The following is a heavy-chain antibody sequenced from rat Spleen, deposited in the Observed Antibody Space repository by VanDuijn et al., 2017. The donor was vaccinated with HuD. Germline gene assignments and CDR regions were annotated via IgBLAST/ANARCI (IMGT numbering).Heavy chain of an antibody. D-gene: IGHD1-2*01. V-gene: IGHV5-31*01. J-gene: IGHJ1*01. CDR1: GFTFNNYW. CDR2: ITNTGGST. CDR3: ARVITIAAISYWYFDF. Sequence: EVQLVESGGGLVQPGRSLKLSCVASGFTFNNYWMTWIRQAPGKGLEWVASITNTGGSTYYPDSVKGRFTISRDNAKSTLYLQLDSLRSEDTATYYCARVITIAAISYWYFDFWGPGTMVTVSS.